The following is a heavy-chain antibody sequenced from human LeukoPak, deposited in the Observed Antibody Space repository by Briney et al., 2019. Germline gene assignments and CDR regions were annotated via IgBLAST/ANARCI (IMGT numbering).Heavy chain of an antibody. Sequence: SETLSLTCSVSGGPISSYYWSWLRQPPGEGLEWIGYIYDSGSTSYNPSLQSRVTISIDTSKNQFSLRLTSVTAADTAVYYCARGGSYYDFWSGYYDYYYYMDVWGKETTVTVSS. V-gene: IGHV4-59*01. CDR3: ARGGSYYDFWSGYYDYYYYMDV. CDR2: IYDSGST. CDR1: GGPISSYY. D-gene: IGHD3-3*01. J-gene: IGHJ6*03.